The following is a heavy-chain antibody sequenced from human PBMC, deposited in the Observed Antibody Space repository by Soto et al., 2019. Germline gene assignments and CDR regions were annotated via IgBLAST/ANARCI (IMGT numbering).Heavy chain of an antibody. J-gene: IGHJ6*02. Sequence: PGGSLRLSCAASGFTFSSYGMHWVRQAPGKGLEWVAVISYDGSNKYYADSVKGRFTISRDNSKNTLYLQMNSLRAEDTAVYYCAKDYRRRCSGGSCYLYGMDVWGQGTTVTVSS. CDR2: ISYDGSNK. CDR3: AKDYRRRCSGGSCYLYGMDV. D-gene: IGHD2-15*01. CDR1: GFTFSSYG. V-gene: IGHV3-30*18.